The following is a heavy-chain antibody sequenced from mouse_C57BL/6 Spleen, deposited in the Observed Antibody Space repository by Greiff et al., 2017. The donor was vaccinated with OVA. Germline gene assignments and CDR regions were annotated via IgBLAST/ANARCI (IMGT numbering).Heavy chain of an antibody. CDR3: ARGLFITTVVADYFDY. CDR1: GYTFTSYW. CDR2: IHPNSGST. J-gene: IGHJ2*01. V-gene: IGHV1-64*01. Sequence: VQLQQPGAELVKPGASVKLSCKASGYTFTSYWMHWVKQRPGQGLEWIGMIHPNSGSTNYNEKFKSKATLTVDKSSSTAYMRLSSLTSEDSAVYYCARGLFITTVVADYFDYWGQGTTLTVSS. D-gene: IGHD1-1*01.